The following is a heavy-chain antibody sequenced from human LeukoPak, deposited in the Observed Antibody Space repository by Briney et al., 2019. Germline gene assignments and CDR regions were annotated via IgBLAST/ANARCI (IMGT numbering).Heavy chain of an antibody. CDR2: IRYDGSNK. V-gene: IGHV3-30*02. D-gene: IGHD6-6*01. J-gene: IGHJ4*02. Sequence: GGSLRLSCAVSGFTVSSNYLNWVRQAPGKGLEWVAFIRYDGSNKYYADSVKGRFTISRDNFKNTLYLQMNSLRAEDTAVYYCAKDAARPTSGAPGYWGQGTLVTVSS. CDR1: GFTVSSNY. CDR3: AKDAARPTSGAPGY.